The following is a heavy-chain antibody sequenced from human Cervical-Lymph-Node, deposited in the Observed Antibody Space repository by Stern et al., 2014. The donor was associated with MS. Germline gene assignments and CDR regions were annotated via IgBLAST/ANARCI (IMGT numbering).Heavy chain of an antibody. CDR3: STTGLGRGWYFDL. Sequence: EVQLVESGGALLEPGGSLRLSCVGSGFTVTNAWMSWVRQAPGKGLEWVGHISNKTAGATTDYAAPVKGRFTISRDDSKNTLFLQMNNLKTEDTAVYYCSTTGLGRGWYFDLWGRGTLVTVSS. CDR1: GFTVTNAW. D-gene: IGHD1-1*01. V-gene: IGHV3-15*02. J-gene: IGHJ2*01. CDR2: ISNKTAGATT.